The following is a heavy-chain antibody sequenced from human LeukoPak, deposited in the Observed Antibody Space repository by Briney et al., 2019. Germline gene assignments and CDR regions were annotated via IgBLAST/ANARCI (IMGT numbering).Heavy chain of an antibody. CDR1: GYSFTSYW. CDR3: ARQPTYYDILTGYYSPAFDI. CDR2: IYPGDSDT. Sequence: GESLKISCKGSGYSFTSYWIGWVRQMPGKGLEWMGIIYPGDSDTRYSPSFQGQVTISTDKSISTAYLQWSSLKASDTAMYYCARQPTYYDILTGYYSPAFDIWGQGTMVTVSS. J-gene: IGHJ3*02. D-gene: IGHD3-9*01. V-gene: IGHV5-51*01.